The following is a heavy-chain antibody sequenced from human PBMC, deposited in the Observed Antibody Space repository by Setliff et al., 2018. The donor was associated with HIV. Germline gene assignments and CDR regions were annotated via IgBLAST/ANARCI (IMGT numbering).Heavy chain of an antibody. CDR3: ARLRREEQWLVRGWFDP. V-gene: IGHV4-38-2*01. CDR2: IYHSGTT. CDR1: GYSISSGYY. D-gene: IGHD6-19*01. Sequence: SETLSLTCAVSGYSISSGYYWGWIRQPPGKGLEWIGSIYHSGTTYYNPSLKSRVTISVDNAKNQFSLNLSSVTAADTAVYYCARLRREEQWLVRGWFDPWGQGTLVTVSS. J-gene: IGHJ5*02.